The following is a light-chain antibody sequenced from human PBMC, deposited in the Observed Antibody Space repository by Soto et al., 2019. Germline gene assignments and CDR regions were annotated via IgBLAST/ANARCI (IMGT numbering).Light chain of an antibody. Sequence: QSVLTQPPSASGTPGQRVTISCSGSSSNIGSNYVYWYQQLPGTAPKLLIYRNNQRPSGVPGRFSGSKSGTSASLAISGLRSEDEADYYCAAWDDSLSGVVFGGWTKLTVL. CDR1: SSNIGSNY. J-gene: IGLJ2*01. CDR3: AAWDDSLSGVV. V-gene: IGLV1-47*01. CDR2: RNN.